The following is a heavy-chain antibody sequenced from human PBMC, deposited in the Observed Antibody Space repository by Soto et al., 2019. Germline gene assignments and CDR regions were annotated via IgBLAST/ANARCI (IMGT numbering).Heavy chain of an antibody. CDR2: ISYDGSNK. D-gene: IGHD6-19*01. CDR1: GFTFSSYA. J-gene: IGHJ5*02. Sequence: QVQLVESGGGVVQPGRSLRLSCAASGFTFSSYAMHWVRQAPGKGLEWVAVISYDGSNKYYADSVKGRFTISRDNSKNTLYLQMNSLRAEDTAVYYCARATVAGNTWFDPWGQGTLVTVSS. V-gene: IGHV3-30-3*01. CDR3: ARATVAGNTWFDP.